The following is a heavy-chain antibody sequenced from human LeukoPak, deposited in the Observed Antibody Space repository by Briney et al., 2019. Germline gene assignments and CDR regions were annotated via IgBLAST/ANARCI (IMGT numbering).Heavy chain of an antibody. CDR1: GFTFSSYW. CDR3: ATVGMGATIGY. CDR2: INSDGRST. D-gene: IGHD1-26*01. V-gene: IGHV3-74*01. Sequence: TGGSLRLSCAASGFTFSSYWMHWVRQAPGKGLVWVSRINSDGRSTNYADSVKGRFTISRDNAQNTLYLQMNSLRVEDTAVYCCATVGMGATIGYWGQGTLVTVSS. J-gene: IGHJ4*02.